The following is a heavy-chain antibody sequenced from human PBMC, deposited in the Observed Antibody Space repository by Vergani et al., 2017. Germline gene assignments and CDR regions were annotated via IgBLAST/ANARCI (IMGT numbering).Heavy chain of an antibody. CDR2: ISWNSGSI. Sequence: VQLVESGGGLVQPGRSLRLSCAASGFTFDDYAMHWVRQAPGKGLEWVSGISWNSGSIGYADSVKGRFTISRDNAKNSLYLQMNSLRAEDTALYYCAKDFYGDDYYYYYMDVWGKGTTVTVSS. CDR1: GFTFDDYA. V-gene: IGHV3-9*01. J-gene: IGHJ6*03. D-gene: IGHD4-17*01. CDR3: AKDFYGDDYYYYYMDV.